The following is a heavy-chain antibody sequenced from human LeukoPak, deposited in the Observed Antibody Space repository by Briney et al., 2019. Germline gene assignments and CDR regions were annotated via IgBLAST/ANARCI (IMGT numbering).Heavy chain of an antibody. J-gene: IGHJ6*03. CDR3: AREGLGGIVVVTAVYYYMDV. CDR2: IKQDGSEK. Sequence: PGGSLRLSCAASGSTFSSYWMSWVRQAPGKGLEWVANIKQDGSEKYYVDSVKGRFTISRDNAKNSLYLQMSSLRAEDTAVYYCAREGLGGIVVVTAVYYYMDVWGKGTTVTVSS. CDR1: GSTFSSYW. D-gene: IGHD2-21*02. V-gene: IGHV3-7*01.